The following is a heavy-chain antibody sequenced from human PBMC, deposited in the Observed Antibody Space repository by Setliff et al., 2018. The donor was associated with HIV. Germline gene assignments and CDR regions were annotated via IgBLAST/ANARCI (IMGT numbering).Heavy chain of an antibody. CDR2: IIPIFGTT. J-gene: IGHJ4*01. CDR3: ARDGLLVAGIRFDY. Sequence: SVKVSCKTSGRSFSSYAVSWVRQAPGQGLEWMGGIIPIFGTTNYAQKFQGRVTITADESASTVYMELSSLRSEDTALYYCARDGLLVAGIRFDYWGQGTLVTV. V-gene: IGHV1-69*13. CDR1: GRSFSSYA. D-gene: IGHD6-19*01.